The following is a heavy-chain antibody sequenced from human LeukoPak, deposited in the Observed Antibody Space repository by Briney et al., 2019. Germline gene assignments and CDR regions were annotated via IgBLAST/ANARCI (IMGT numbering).Heavy chain of an antibody. CDR3: ARENWGAFDC. V-gene: IGHV3-66*01. Sequence: GGSLRLSCAASGFTFSYYYMSWVRQAPGKGLEWVSAIFKSGTTYYADSVKDRFTISRDNSKNTLYLQMNSLRAEDTAVYYCARENWGAFDCWGQGTLVTVSS. D-gene: IGHD7-27*01. J-gene: IGHJ4*02. CDR2: IFKSGTT. CDR1: GFTFSYYY.